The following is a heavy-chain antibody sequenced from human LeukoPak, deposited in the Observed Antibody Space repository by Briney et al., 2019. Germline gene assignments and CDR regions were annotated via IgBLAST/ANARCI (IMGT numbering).Heavy chain of an antibody. CDR3: ARLYYYDSSGQDY. V-gene: IGHV3-11*01. J-gene: IGHJ4*02. CDR1: GFTFSDYY. CDR2: ISSSGSTI. Sequence: GGSLRLSCAASGFTFSDYYMSWTRQAPGKGLEWVSYISSSGSTIYYADSVKGRFTISRDNAKNSLYLQMNSLRAEDTAVYYCARLYYYDSSGQDYWGQGTLVTVSS. D-gene: IGHD3-22*01.